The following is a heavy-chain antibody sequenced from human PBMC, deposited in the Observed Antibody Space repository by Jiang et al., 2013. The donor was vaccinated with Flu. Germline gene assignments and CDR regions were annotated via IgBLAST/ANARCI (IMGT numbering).Heavy chain of an antibody. J-gene: IGHJ5*02. V-gene: IGHV5-10-1*01. CDR2: IDPSDSYT. CDR1: GYSFTSYW. D-gene: IGHD2-2*01. CDR3: ARLRPLGYCSSTSCSDYNWFDP. Sequence: GAEVKKPGESLRISCKGSGYSFTSYWISWVRQMPGKGLEWMGRIDPSDSYTNYSPPFQGHVTISADKSISTAYLQWSSLKASDTAMYYCARLRPLGYCSSTSCSDYNWFDPWGQGTLVTVSS.